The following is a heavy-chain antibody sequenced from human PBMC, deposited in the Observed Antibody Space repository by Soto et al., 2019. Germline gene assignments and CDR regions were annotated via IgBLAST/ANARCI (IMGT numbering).Heavy chain of an antibody. V-gene: IGHV3-23*01. J-gene: IGHJ5*02. Sequence: VGSLRLSCAASGFIFENFGMSWVRQAPGKGLEWISSISGSGFKKYYADSVKGRFAISRDNSKSTVYLELNNLSAEDTAVYHCAKNQGVELVPLATVDWFDPWGQGSVVTVSS. D-gene: IGHD1-26*01. CDR2: ISGSGFKK. CDR1: GFIFENFG. CDR3: AKNQGVELVPLATVDWFDP.